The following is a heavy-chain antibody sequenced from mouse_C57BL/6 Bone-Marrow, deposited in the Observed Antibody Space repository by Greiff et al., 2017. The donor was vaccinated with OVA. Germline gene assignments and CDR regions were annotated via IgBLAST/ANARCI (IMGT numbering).Heavy chain of an antibody. Sequence: VKLQQPGAELVKPGASVKLSCKASGYTFTSYWMHWVKQRPGQGLEWIGMIHPNSGSTNYNEKFKSKATLTVDKSSSTAYMQLSSLTSEDSAVYYCARDWAYWYFDVWGTGTTVTVSS. CDR1: GYTFTSYW. CDR2: IHPNSGST. V-gene: IGHV1-64*01. CDR3: ARDWAYWYFDV. D-gene: IGHD4-1*01. J-gene: IGHJ1*03.